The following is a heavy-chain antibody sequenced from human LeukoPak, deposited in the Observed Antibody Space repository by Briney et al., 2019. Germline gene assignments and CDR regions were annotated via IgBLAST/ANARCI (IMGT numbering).Heavy chain of an antibody. D-gene: IGHD2-2*01. Sequence: SETLSLTCTVSGGSISSYYWSWIRQPPGKGLEWIGYIYYSGSTNYNPSLRSRVTISVDTSKNQFSLKLSSVTAADTAVYYCARGPPPYLTPSTYGMDVWGQGTTVTVSS. CDR3: ARGPPPYLTPSTYGMDV. CDR1: GGSISSYY. J-gene: IGHJ6*02. V-gene: IGHV4-59*01. CDR2: IYYSGST.